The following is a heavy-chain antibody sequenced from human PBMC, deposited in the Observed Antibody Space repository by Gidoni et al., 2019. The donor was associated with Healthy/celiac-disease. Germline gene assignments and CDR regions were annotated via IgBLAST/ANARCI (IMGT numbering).Heavy chain of an antibody. V-gene: IGHV2-26*01. J-gene: IGHJ5*02. CDR2: IFSNDEK. Sequence: QVTLKESGPVLVKPTETLTLTCTVSGFSLSHASMGVSWIRQPPGKALEWLAHIFSNDEKSYSTSLKSRLTISKDTSKSQVVLTMTNMDPVDTATYYCARIRKDITIFGVVISYWFDPWGQGTLVTVSS. CDR3: ARIRKDITIFGVVISYWFDP. CDR1: GFSLSHASMG. D-gene: IGHD3-3*01.